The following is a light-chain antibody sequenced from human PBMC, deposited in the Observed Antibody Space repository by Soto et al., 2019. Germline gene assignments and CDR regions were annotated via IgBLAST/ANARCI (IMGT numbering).Light chain of an antibody. CDR2: EGS. J-gene: IGLJ2*01. CDR3: CSYAGSTTWV. V-gene: IGLV2-23*01. Sequence: QSVLTQPASVSGSPGQSITFSCTGTSSDVGSYNLVSWYQQHPGKAPKLMIYEGSKRPSGVSNRFSGSASGNTASLTISGLQAEDEADYYCCSYAGSTTWVFGGGTKVTVL. CDR1: SSDVGSYNL.